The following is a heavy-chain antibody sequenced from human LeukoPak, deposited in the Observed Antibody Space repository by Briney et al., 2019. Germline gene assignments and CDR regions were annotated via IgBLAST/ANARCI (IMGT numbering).Heavy chain of an antibody. V-gene: IGHV1-18*04. CDR3: ARDAPVDGYFDY. Sequence: EASVKVSCTASGYTFTGYHVHWVRQAPGQGLEWMGWISPYNANTHFAQNFQGRLTMTTDTSTTTAYMELRSLRSDDTAVYYCARDAPVDGYFDYWAQGTLVTVSS. CDR1: GYTFTGYH. J-gene: IGHJ4*02. CDR2: ISPYNANT. D-gene: IGHD3/OR15-3a*01.